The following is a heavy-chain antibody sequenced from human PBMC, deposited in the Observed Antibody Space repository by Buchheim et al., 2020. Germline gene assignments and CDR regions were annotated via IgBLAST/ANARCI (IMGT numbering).Heavy chain of an antibody. Sequence: EVQLLESGGGLVQPGGSLRLSCAASGFTFSSYAMSWVRQAPGKGLEWVSAISGSGGSTYYANSVKGRFTISRDNSKNTLYLQMNSLRAEDTAVYYCAKSDLEWLSGYYYYMDVWGKGTT. V-gene: IGHV3-23*01. D-gene: IGHD3-3*01. CDR3: AKSDLEWLSGYYYYMDV. CDR2: ISGSGGST. CDR1: GFTFSSYA. J-gene: IGHJ6*03.